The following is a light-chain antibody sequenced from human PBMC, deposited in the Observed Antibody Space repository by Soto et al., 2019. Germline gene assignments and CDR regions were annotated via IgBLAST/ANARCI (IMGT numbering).Light chain of an antibody. V-gene: IGKV1-39*01. Sequence: DIQMTQSPSSLSASVGDRVTITCRASQSISSYLTWYQQKPGKAPKILIYAASSLQSGVPSRFSGSGSGTDFTLTISSLPPEDFETYYCQQSYSTPRTFGQGTKVEIK. CDR3: QQSYSTPRT. CDR2: AAS. CDR1: QSISSY. J-gene: IGKJ1*01.